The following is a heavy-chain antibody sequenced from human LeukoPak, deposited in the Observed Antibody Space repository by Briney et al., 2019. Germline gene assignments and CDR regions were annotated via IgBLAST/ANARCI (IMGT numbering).Heavy chain of an antibody. D-gene: IGHD2-21*02. CDR1: GGSISSGDYY. V-gene: IGHV4-30-4*01. CDR2: IYYSGST. J-gene: IGHJ4*02. Sequence: SQTLSLTCTVSGGSISSGDYYWSWIRQPPGKGLEWIGYIYYSGSTHYNPSLKSRVTISVDTSKNQFSLKLSSVTAAGTAVYYCARVAVVTAIDYWGQGTLVTVSS. CDR3: ARVAVVTAIDY.